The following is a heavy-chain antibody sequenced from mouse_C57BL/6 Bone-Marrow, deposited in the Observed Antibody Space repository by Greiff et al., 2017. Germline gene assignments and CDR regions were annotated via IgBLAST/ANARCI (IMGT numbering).Heavy chain of an antibody. Sequence: EVHLVESGGGLVKPGGSLKLSCAASGFTFSSYAMSWVRQTPEKRLEWVATISDGGSYTYYPDNVKGRFTISRDNAKNNLYLQMSHLKAEDIAMYDCARGGYDYFDYWGQGTTLTVSS. CDR1: GFTFSSYA. V-gene: IGHV5-4*01. CDR2: ISDGGSYT. CDR3: ARGGYDYFDY. D-gene: IGHD2-3*01. J-gene: IGHJ2*01.